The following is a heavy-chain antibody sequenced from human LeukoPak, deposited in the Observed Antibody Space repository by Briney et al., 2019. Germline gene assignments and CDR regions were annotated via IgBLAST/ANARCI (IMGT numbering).Heavy chain of an antibody. CDR2: MNPNSGNT. CDR1: GYSFTNYY. V-gene: IGHV1-8*02. D-gene: IGHD2-2*01. Sequence: ASVRVSCKASGYSFTNYYMHWVRQATGQGPEWMGWMNPNSGNTGYAQKFQGRVTMTRNTSISTAYMELSSLRSEDTAVYYCARGYCSSSSCYGVNYYYGMDVWGQGTTVTVSS. CDR3: ARGYCSSSSCYGVNYYYGMDV. J-gene: IGHJ6*02.